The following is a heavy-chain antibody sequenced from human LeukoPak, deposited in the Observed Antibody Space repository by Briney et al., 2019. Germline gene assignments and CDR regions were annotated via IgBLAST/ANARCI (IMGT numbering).Heavy chain of an antibody. CDR2: IIPIFGTA. Sequence: SVTVSCKASGGTFSSYAISWVRQAPGQGLEWMGGIIPIFGTANYAQKFQGRVTITADESTSTAYMELSSLRSEDTAVYYCARGRYYDFWSGFFSSSWFDPWGQGTLVTVSS. J-gene: IGHJ5*02. D-gene: IGHD3-3*01. V-gene: IGHV1-69*01. CDR3: ARGRYYDFWSGFFSSSWFDP. CDR1: GGTFSSYA.